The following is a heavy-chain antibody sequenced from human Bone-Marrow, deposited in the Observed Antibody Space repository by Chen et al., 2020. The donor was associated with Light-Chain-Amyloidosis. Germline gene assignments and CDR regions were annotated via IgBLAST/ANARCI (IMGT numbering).Heavy chain of an antibody. J-gene: IGHJ3*01. CDR2: IYHDGSHQ. Sequence: QAQLVESGGGVVQPGRSLRLSCAASGFRFSTYGMHWVRQAPGKRLEWGAVIYHDGSHQYYAETVKGRFIISRDNSKNRLYLQMNSLRVEDAAVYYCAREDGYCSSTSCYPGACDVWGQGTMVTVSS. V-gene: IGHV3-33*01. D-gene: IGHD2-2*01. CDR1: GFRFSTYG. CDR3: AREDGYCSSTSCYPGACDV.